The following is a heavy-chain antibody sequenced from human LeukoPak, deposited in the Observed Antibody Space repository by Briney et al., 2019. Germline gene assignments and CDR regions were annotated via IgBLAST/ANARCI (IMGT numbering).Heavy chain of an antibody. V-gene: IGHV1-2*02. D-gene: IGHD5-18*01. CDR3: ARGDVLSDVDTAMADYGMDV. Sequence: ASVKVSCKASGYTFTGYYMHWVRQAPGQGLEWMGWINPNSGGTNYAQKFQGRVTMTRETSISTAYMELSRLRSDDTAVYYCARGDVLSDVDTAMADYGMDVWGQGTTVTVSS. J-gene: IGHJ6*02. CDR1: GYTFTGYY. CDR2: INPNSGGT.